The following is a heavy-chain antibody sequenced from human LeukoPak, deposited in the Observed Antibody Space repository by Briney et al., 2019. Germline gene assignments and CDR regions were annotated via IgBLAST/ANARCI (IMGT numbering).Heavy chain of an antibody. Sequence: GGSLRLSCAASGFTFSYFWMHWFRQTLGKGLVWVSCTNTDGSYSSYADSVKGRFTISRDNVRNTLYLQMSSLRAEDSAVYYCARDFDGPRASDYWGQGISVTVSS. D-gene: IGHD4-17*01. CDR3: ARDFDGPRASDY. V-gene: IGHV3-74*01. J-gene: IGHJ4*02. CDR1: GFTFSYFW. CDR2: TNTDGSYS.